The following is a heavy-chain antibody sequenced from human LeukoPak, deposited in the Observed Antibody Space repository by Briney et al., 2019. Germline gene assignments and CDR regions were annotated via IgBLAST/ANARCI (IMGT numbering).Heavy chain of an antibody. V-gene: IGHV3-23*01. CDR1: GFTFSSYA. Sequence: PGGPLRLSCAASGFTFSSYAMSWVRQAPGKGLEWVSAISGSGGSTYYADSVKGRFTISRDNSKNTLYLQMNSLRAEDTAVYYCAKPIYDILTGYYYYWGQGTLVTVSS. CDR3: AKPIYDILTGYYYY. D-gene: IGHD3-9*01. J-gene: IGHJ4*02. CDR2: ISGSGGST.